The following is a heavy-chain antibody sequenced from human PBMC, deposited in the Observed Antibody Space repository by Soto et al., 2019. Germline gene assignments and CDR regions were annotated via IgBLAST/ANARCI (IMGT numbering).Heavy chain of an antibody. Sequence: QVQLVESGGGVVQPGRSLRLSCTGSGFTFSEYAMHWVRQAPGKGLEWVAFIAYDGSNKYADSVKGRFTISRDNSRNTLWLQMNSLRAEDTDVYYCVRDFGYYDFWKGYDYWGQGALVTVSS. J-gene: IGHJ4*02. CDR1: GFTFSEYA. CDR2: IAYDGSNK. V-gene: IGHV3-30-3*01. D-gene: IGHD3-3*01. CDR3: VRDFGYYDFWKGYDY.